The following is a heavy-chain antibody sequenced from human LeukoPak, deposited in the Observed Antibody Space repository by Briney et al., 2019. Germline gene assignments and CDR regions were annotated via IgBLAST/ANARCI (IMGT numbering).Heavy chain of an antibody. D-gene: IGHD1-1*01. Sequence: GESLEISCQGSGYIFTHYWIGWVRQLPGKGLEWMGIIYPGDSDTTYSPSFQGQVTISADKSINTAYLQWSSLKASDTAMYYCARREDWNYYDYWGQGTLVTVSS. J-gene: IGHJ4*02. CDR2: IYPGDSDT. V-gene: IGHV5-51*01. CDR1: GYIFTHYW. CDR3: ARREDWNYYDY.